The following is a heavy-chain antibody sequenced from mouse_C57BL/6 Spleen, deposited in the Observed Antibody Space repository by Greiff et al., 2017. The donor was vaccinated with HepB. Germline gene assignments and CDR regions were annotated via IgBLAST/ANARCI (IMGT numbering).Heavy chain of an antibody. CDR3: ARPPYYYGSSYGYFDV. CDR2: IDPSDSET. D-gene: IGHD1-1*01. V-gene: IGHV1-52*01. CDR1: GYTFTSYW. Sequence: QVQLQQPGAELVRPGSSVKLSCKASGYTFTSYWMHWVKQRPIQGLEWIGNIDPSDSETHYNQKFKDKATLTVDKSSSTAYMQLSSLTSAESAVYYCARPPYYYGSSYGYFDVWGTGTTVTVSS. J-gene: IGHJ1*03.